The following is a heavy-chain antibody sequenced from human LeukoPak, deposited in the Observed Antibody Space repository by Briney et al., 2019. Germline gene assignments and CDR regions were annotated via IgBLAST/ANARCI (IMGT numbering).Heavy chain of an antibody. CDR1: GFTFSSYA. Sequence: GGSLRLSCAASGFTFSSYAMSWVRQAPGKGLEWVSAISGSGGSTYYADSVKGRFTISRDNSKNTLYLQMNSLRAEDTAVYYCAKDAEEYYYDSSGPNYWGQGTLVTVSS. CDR3: AKDAEEYYYDSSGPNY. J-gene: IGHJ4*02. V-gene: IGHV3-23*01. D-gene: IGHD3-22*01. CDR2: ISGSGGST.